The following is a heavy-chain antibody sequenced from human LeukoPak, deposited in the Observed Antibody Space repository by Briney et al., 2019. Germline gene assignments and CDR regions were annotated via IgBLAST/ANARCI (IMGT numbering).Heavy chain of an antibody. CDR1: GFTFSRYG. Sequence: PGGSLRLSRAASGFTFSRYGMHWVRQAPGKGLDWVTVISSDGSIKYHAASVKGRLTISRDTSKNTLYLQMNSLRAEDTAVYYCAKDMRFDWTPYYFDYWGQGTLVTVSS. V-gene: IGHV3-30*12. J-gene: IGHJ4*02. D-gene: IGHD3-9*01. CDR3: AKDMRFDWTPYYFDY. CDR2: ISSDGSIK.